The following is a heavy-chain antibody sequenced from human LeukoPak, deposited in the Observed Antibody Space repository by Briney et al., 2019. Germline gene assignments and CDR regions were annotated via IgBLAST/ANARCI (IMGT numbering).Heavy chain of an antibody. Sequence: SSETLSLTCTVSGGSISSSYYWGWIRQPPGKGLEWIGSIYYSGSTYYNPSLKSRVTISVDTSKNQFSLKLSSVTAADTAVYYCARQIGGVTMIVADYFDYWGQGTLVTVSS. CDR1: GGSISSSYY. CDR2: IYYSGST. V-gene: IGHV4-39*01. CDR3: ARQIGGVTMIVADYFDY. D-gene: IGHD3-22*01. J-gene: IGHJ4*02.